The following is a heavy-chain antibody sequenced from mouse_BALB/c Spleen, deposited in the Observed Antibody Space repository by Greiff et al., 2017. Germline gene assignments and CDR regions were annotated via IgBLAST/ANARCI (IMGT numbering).Heavy chain of an antibody. CDR3: AIEGTTVVATYYAMDY. CDR1: GFTFSSFG. J-gene: IGHJ4*01. Sequence: DVKLVESGGGLVQPGGSRKLSCAASGFTFSSFGMHWVRQAPEKGLEWVAYISSGSSTIYYADTVKGRFTISRDNPKNTLFLQMTSLRSEDTAMYYCAIEGTTVVATYYAMDYWGQGTSVTVSS. D-gene: IGHD1-1*01. CDR2: ISSGSSTI. V-gene: IGHV5-17*02.